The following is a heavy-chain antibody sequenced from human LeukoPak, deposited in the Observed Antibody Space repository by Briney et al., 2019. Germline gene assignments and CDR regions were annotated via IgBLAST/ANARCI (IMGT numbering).Heavy chain of an antibody. Sequence: KASETLSLTCTVSGGSISSYYWSWIRQPPGKALKSIGYIYYSGSTNYNPSLKSRVTISGDTSKNQFSLKLGSVTAADTAVYYCARQRIVVVPAAPYYYYYGMDVWGQGTTVTVSS. CDR2: IYYSGST. J-gene: IGHJ6*02. D-gene: IGHD2-2*01. CDR3: ARQRIVVVPAAPYYYYYGMDV. V-gene: IGHV4-59*08. CDR1: GGSISSYY.